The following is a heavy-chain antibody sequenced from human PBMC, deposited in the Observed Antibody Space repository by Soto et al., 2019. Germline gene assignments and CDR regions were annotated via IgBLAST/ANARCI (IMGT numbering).Heavy chain of an antibody. CDR3: ARGVYLKILDY. V-gene: IGHV4-34*01. CDR1: GGSFSGYY. D-gene: IGHD3-16*01. Sequence: PSETLSLTCAVYGGSFSGYYWSWIRQPPGKGLEWIGEINHSGSTNYNPSLKSRVTISVDTSKNQFSLKLSSVTAADTAVYYCARGVYLKILDYWGQGTLVTVSS. J-gene: IGHJ4*02. CDR2: INHSGST.